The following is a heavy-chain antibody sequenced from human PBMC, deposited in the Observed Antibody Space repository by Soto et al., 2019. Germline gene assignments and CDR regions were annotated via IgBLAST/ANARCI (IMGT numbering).Heavy chain of an antibody. V-gene: IGHV3-74*01. Sequence: EVQLVESGGGVVQPGGSLRLSCAASGFIFSNYWMHWVRQAPGKGLVWVSRSNSDESITNYADSVKGRFTISRDNAKNTLYLQISSLRAEDTAVYYCARGYYGSGRAYWGQGTLVTVSS. D-gene: IGHD3-10*01. CDR1: GFIFSNYW. J-gene: IGHJ4*02. CDR3: ARGYYGSGRAY. CDR2: SNSDESIT.